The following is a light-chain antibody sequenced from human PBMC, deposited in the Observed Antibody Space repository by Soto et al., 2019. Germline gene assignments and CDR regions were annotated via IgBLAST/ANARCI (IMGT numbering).Light chain of an antibody. Sequence: EIVMTQSPATLPVSPGESATLSGRASQSVSSNLAWYQQKPGQAPRLLIYGASTRATGIPARFSGSGSGTEFTLTISSLQSEDFAVYYCQQYNNWPPWTFGQGTKV. V-gene: IGKV3-15*01. CDR3: QQYNNWPPWT. CDR1: QSVSSN. CDR2: GAS. J-gene: IGKJ1*01.